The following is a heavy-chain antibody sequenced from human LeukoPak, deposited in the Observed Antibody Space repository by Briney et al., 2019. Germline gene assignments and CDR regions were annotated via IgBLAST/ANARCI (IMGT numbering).Heavy chain of an antibody. V-gene: IGHV3-64D*06. J-gene: IGHJ4*02. D-gene: IGHD2-2*01. CDR2: ISSNGGST. Sequence: GGSLRLSCSASGFTFSSYAMHWVRQAPGKGLEYVSAISSNGGSTYYADSVKGRFTISRDNSKNTLYLQMSSLRAEDTAVYYCAKENTSWRMVYFDYWGQGTLVTVSS. CDR1: GFTFSSYA. CDR3: AKENTSWRMVYFDY.